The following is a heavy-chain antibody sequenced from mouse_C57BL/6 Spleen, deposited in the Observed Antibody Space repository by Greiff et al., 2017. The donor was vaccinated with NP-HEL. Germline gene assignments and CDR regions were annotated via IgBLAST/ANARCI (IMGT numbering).Heavy chain of an antibody. D-gene: IGHD4-1*01. CDR1: GFTFSDYG. Sequence: EVKLVESGGGLVKPGGSLKLSCAASGFTFSDYGMHWVRQAPEKGLEWVAYISSGSSTIYYADTVKGRFTISRDNANNTLFLQMTSLRSEDTAMYYSTIWDDAMDYWGQGTSVTVSS. CDR3: TIWDDAMDY. CDR2: ISSGSSTI. V-gene: IGHV5-17*01. J-gene: IGHJ4*01.